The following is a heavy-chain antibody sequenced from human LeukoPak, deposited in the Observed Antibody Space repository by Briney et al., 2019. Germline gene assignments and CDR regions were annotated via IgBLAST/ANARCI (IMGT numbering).Heavy chain of an antibody. J-gene: IGHJ4*02. V-gene: IGHV3-7*01. CDR2: IKQDGSEK. CDR1: GFTFSSYW. D-gene: IGHD4-23*01. Sequence: PGGSLRLSCAASGFTFSSYWMSWVRQAPGKGLEWVANIKQDGSEKYYVDSAKGRFTISRDNAKNSLYLQMNSLRAEDTAVYYCARVTVVTPGVWFDYWGQGTLVTVSS. CDR3: ARVTVVTPGVWFDY.